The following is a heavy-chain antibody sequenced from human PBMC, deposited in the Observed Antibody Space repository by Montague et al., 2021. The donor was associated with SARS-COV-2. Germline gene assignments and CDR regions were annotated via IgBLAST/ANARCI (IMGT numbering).Heavy chain of an antibody. D-gene: IGHD3-22*01. CDR1: GGSISSGGYY. J-gene: IGHJ3*02. V-gene: IGHV4-31*03. Sequence: TLSLTCTVSGGSISSGGYYWSWIRQHPGKGLEWIGYIYYSGRTYYXXXLKSRVTISVDTSKNQFSLKLSSVTAADTAVYYCARARITMIVVVNAFDIWGQGRMDTVYS. CDR3: ARARITMIVVVNAFDI. CDR2: IYYSGRT.